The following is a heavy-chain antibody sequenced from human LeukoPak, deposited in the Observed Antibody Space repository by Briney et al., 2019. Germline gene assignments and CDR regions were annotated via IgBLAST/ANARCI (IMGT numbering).Heavy chain of an antibody. CDR3: ARDQTLGTMIVNTFDI. J-gene: IGHJ3*02. CDR1: GYTFTSYY. D-gene: IGHD3-22*01. Sequence: ASAKVSCKASGYTFTSYYMHWVRQAPGQGLEWMGIINPSGGSTSYAQKFQGRVTMTRDTSTSTVYMELSSLRSEDTAVYYCARDQTLGTMIVNTFDIWGHGTMVTVSS. CDR2: INPSGGST. V-gene: IGHV1-46*01.